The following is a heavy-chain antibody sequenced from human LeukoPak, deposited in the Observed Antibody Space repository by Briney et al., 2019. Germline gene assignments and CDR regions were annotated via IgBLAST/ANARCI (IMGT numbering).Heavy chain of an antibody. D-gene: IGHD2-2*02. CDR3: ARHSPIHYYYYGMDV. J-gene: IGHJ6*02. CDR2: IYYSGST. CDR1: GGSINSYY. V-gene: IGHV4-59*08. Sequence: SETLSLTCTVSGGSINSYYWSWIRQPPGKGLEWIGYIYYSGSTYNLSLKSRVTISIDTSKNQFSLKLSSVTAADTAVYYCARHSPIHYYYYGMDVWGQGTTVTVSS.